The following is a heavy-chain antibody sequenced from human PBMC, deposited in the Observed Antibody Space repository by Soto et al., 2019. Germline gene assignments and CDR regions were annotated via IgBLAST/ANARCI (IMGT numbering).Heavy chain of an antibody. J-gene: IGHJ6*02. Sequence: QVQLVQSGAEVKKPGASVKVSCKASGYTFTSYYMHWVRQAPGQGLEWMGIINPSGGSTSYAQKFQGRVTMTRDTSTSTVYMELSSLRSEDTAVYYCARELGYCSSTSCYSNGMDVWGQGTTVTVSS. CDR1: GYTFTSYY. CDR3: ARELGYCSSTSCYSNGMDV. V-gene: IGHV1-46*01. D-gene: IGHD2-2*01. CDR2: INPSGGST.